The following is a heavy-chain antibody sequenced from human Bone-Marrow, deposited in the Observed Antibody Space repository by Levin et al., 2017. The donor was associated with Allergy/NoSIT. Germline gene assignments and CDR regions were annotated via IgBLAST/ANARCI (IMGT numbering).Heavy chain of an antibody. J-gene: IGHJ4*02. D-gene: IGHD3-16*01. CDR2: VYTDDST. Sequence: SETLSLTCTVSGDFSGNFFWSWIRQPAGKGLQWLGRVYTDDSTNYNPSLSGRVTLSRDAPKNHFFLHLTSVTAADTAIYYCARITWGSSGTYFDKWGQGALVTVSS. CDR3: ARITWGSSGTYFDK. CDR1: GDFSGNFF. V-gene: IGHV4-4*07.